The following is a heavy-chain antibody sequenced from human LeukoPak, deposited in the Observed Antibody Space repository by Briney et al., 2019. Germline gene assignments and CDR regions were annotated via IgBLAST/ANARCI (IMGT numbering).Heavy chain of an antibody. V-gene: IGHV3-30*02. CDR1: GFPVSDNY. CDR3: AKDSSYYYYDSSGYPGGIDY. J-gene: IGHJ4*02. CDR2: IRYDGSNK. D-gene: IGHD3-22*01. Sequence: PGGSLRLSCAASGFPVSDNYMSWVRQAPGKGLEWVAFIRYDGSNKYYADSVKGRFTISRDNSKNTLYLQMNSLRAEDTAVYYCAKDSSYYYYDSSGYPGGIDYWGQGTLVTVSS.